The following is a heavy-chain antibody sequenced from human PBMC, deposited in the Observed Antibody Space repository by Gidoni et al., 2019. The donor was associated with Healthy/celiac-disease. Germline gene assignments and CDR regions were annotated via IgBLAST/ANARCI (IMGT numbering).Heavy chain of an antibody. J-gene: IGHJ4*02. Sequence: EVQLVESGGGLVQPGGSLRLSCSASVFTFSSYAMHWVRQAPGKGLEYVSAISSNGGSTYYADSVKGRFTISRDNSKNTLYLQMSSLRAEDTAVYYCVSSGPVVVDSFDYWGQGTLVTVSS. D-gene: IGHD2-15*01. CDR3: VSSGPVVVDSFDY. CDR1: VFTFSSYA. V-gene: IGHV3-64D*06. CDR2: ISSNGGST.